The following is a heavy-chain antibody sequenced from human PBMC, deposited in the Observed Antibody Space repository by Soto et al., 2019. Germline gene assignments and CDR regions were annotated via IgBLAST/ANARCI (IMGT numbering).Heavy chain of an antibody. CDR1: GASVSHGY. CDR2: MYFGGSF. D-gene: IGHD3-22*01. J-gene: IGHJ5*02. Sequence: QMQLQASGPGLVKPSETLSLTCNVSGASVSHGYWSWIRQPPGKGLEWIGFMYFGGSFNYNPSLKGRATISVETSNIHFSMKLTSVPASDTAVYYCARSYYDSTGFAVDPWGQGTLVTVSS. V-gene: IGHV4-59*02. CDR3: ARSYYDSTGFAVDP.